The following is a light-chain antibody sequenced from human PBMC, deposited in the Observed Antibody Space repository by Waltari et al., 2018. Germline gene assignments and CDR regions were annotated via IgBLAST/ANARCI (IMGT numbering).Light chain of an antibody. V-gene: IGKV3-20*01. CDR2: SAS. CDR1: QSVGSS. J-gene: IGKJ2*01. Sequence: EIVLTQSTGTVSLSPGERATLSCRASQSVGSSLAWFQQKPGQAPRLLIYSASSRATGIPDRFSGSGSGTDFTLTITRLEPGDFAVYYCQQYGSSPYTFGQGTKLEIK. CDR3: QQYGSSPYT.